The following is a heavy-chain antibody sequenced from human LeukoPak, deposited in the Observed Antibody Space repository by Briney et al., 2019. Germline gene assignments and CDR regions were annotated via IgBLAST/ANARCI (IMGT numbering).Heavy chain of an antibody. J-gene: IGHJ3*02. D-gene: IGHD6-19*01. CDR1: GFTFSSYG. Sequence: GGSLRLSCAASGFTFSSYGMHWVRQAPGKGLEWVAVISYDGSNKYYADSVKGRFTISRDNSKNTLYLQMNSLRAEDTAVYYCAKSLQQWLGGDAFDIWGQGTMVTVSS. V-gene: IGHV3-30*18. CDR2: ISYDGSNK. CDR3: AKSLQQWLGGDAFDI.